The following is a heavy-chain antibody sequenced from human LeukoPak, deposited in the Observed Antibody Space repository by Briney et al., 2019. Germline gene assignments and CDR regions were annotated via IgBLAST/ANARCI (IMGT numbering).Heavy chain of an antibody. V-gene: IGHV3-7*03. CDR3: ARSSYSSSSSV. CDR2: INSDGSEG. D-gene: IGHD6-6*01. Sequence: GGSLRLSCAVSGFTFSGFWMSWSRQAPGKGLEWVASINSDGSEGYYADVVKGRFTISRDNAKNSLYLQINSLRAEDTAVYYCARSSYSSSSSVWGQGTMVTVPS. CDR1: GFTFSGFW. J-gene: IGHJ3*01.